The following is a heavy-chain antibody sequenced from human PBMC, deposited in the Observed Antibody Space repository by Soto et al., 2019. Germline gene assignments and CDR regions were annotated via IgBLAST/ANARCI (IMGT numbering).Heavy chain of an antibody. D-gene: IGHD3-10*01. CDR1: GFTVSSNY. J-gene: IGHJ6*03. CDR2: IYSGGST. V-gene: IGHV3-66*01. Sequence: EVQLVESGGGLVQPGGSLRLSCAASGFTVSSNYMSWVRQAPGKGLEWVSVIYSGGSTYYADSVKGRFTISRDNSKNTLYLQMNSLRAEDTAVYYCARGGTMVRGVDYYYYMDVWGKVTTFTVSS. CDR3: ARGGTMVRGVDYYYYMDV.